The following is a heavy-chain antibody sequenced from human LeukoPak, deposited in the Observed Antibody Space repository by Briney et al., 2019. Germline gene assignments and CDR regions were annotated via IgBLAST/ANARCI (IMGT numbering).Heavy chain of an antibody. Sequence: GGSLRLSCAASGFTFSTNLIHWVRQAPGKGLEWVALISYAGTNEYYADSVEGRFTISRDNSKNTLYLQMSSLRAEDTAVYYCARGSENYYYMDVWGKGTTVTVPS. V-gene: IGHV3-30*04. J-gene: IGHJ6*03. CDR3: ARGSENYYYMDV. CDR2: ISYAGTNE. D-gene: IGHD1-14*01. CDR1: GFTFSTNL.